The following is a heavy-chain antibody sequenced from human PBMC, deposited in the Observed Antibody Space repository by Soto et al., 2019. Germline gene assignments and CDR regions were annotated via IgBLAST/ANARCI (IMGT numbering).Heavy chain of an antibody. Sequence: PSVTLSLTCTVSGGYIISGVYYWSWISQHPGKGLEWIGYIYYSGSTYYNPSLKSRVTISVDTSKNRFSLKLSSVTAADTAVYYCAREYGRTMIVATQVYSWFDPWGQGTLVTVSS. CDR2: IYYSGST. CDR1: GGYIISGVYY. V-gene: IGHV4-31*03. J-gene: IGHJ5*02. CDR3: AREYGRTMIVATQVYSWFDP. D-gene: IGHD3-22*01.